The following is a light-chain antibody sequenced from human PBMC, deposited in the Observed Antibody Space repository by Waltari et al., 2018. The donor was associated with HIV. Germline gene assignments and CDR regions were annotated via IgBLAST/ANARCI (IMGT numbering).Light chain of an antibody. Sequence: QSALTQPASVSGSPGQSIHIFCNGTTRDVGSYNHVSRYQQHPGKAPKLLIYEVKRRPSGVSDRFSASKSGNTASTASLTISGLQAEDEADYYCCSYAGASTWVFGGGTRLTVL. CDR2: EVK. V-gene: IGLV2-23*02. J-gene: IGLJ3*02. CDR3: CSYAGASTWV. CDR1: TRDVGSYNH.